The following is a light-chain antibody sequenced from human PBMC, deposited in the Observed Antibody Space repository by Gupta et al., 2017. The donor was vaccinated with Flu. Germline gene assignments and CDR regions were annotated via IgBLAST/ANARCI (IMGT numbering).Light chain of an antibody. J-gene: IGKJ1*01. CDR1: QSIDTY. Sequence: DIQMTQSPSSLSASVGDRVSISCRASQSIDTYLNWYRQSPGKAPELLVFAASSLQSGVPSRFSGTGSGTDFTLTINSRQPEDFATYYCQHRDSIHRTFGQGTXVEI. CDR3: QHRDSIHRT. V-gene: IGKV1-39*01. CDR2: AAS.